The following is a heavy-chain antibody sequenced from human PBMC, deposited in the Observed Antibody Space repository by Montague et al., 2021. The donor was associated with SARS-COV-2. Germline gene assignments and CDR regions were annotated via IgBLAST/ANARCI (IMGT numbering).Heavy chain of an antibody. Sequence: SETLSLTCAVYGGSFSGYYWSWIRQPPGKGLEWIGEINHSGSTNYNPSLKSRVTISVDTSKNQFSLKLSSVTAADTAVYYCARVRVCRTGTHICMDDWGQGTLVTVSS. CDR3: ARVRVCRTGTHICMDD. CDR1: GGSFSGYY. CDR2: INHSGST. J-gene: IGHJ4*02. D-gene: IGHD4-17*01. V-gene: IGHV4-34*01.